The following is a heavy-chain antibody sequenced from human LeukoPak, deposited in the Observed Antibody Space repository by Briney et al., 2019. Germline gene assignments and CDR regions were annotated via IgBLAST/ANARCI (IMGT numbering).Heavy chain of an antibody. Sequence: ASVKVSCTASGGTFSSYAISWVRQAPGQGLEWMGGIIPIFGTANYAQKFQGRVTITADESTSTAYMELSSLRSEDTAVYYCAASTVGLIDYWGQGTLVTVSS. J-gene: IGHJ4*02. CDR1: GGTFSSYA. V-gene: IGHV1-69*13. D-gene: IGHD2-2*01. CDR3: AASTVGLIDY. CDR2: IIPIFGTA.